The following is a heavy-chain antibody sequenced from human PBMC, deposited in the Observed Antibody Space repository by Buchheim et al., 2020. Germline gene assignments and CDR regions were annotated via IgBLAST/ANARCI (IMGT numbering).Heavy chain of an antibody. Sequence: QVQLQESGPGLVKPSQTLSLTCTVSGGSISSGGYYWSWIRQHPGKGLEWIGYIYYSGSTYYNPSLKSRVTISVGTSKNQFSLKLSSVTAADTAVYYCARRAGVGTNWNYQNWYFDLWGRGTL. V-gene: IGHV4-31*03. CDR2: IYYSGST. J-gene: IGHJ2*01. CDR3: ARRAGVGTNWNYQNWYFDL. D-gene: IGHD1-7*01. CDR1: GGSISSGGYY.